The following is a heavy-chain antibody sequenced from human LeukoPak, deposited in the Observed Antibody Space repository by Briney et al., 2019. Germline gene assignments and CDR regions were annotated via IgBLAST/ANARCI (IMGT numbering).Heavy chain of an antibody. D-gene: IGHD1-26*01. CDR1: GFTFDDYA. V-gene: IGHV3-9*01. CDR3: AKDIAIVVGNAFDI. Sequence: GGSLRLSCAASGFTFDDYAMHWVRQAPGKGLEWVSGISWNSGSIGYADSVKGRLTISRDNAKNSLYLQMNSLRAEDTALYYCAKDIAIVVGNAFDIWGQGTMVTVSS. CDR2: ISWNSGSI. J-gene: IGHJ3*02.